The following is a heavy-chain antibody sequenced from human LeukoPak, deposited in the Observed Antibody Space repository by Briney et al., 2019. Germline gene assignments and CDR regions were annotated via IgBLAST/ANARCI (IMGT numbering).Heavy chain of an antibody. CDR3: ARGSWGMDV. J-gene: IGHJ6*02. V-gene: IGHV4-34*01. Sequence: SETLSLTCAVYGGSFSGYYWSWIRQPPGKGLEWIGEINHSGSTNYNPSLKSRVTMSVDTSKNQFSLKLSSVTAADTAVYYCARGSWGMDVWGQGTTVTVSS. CDR2: INHSGST. CDR1: GGSFSGYY.